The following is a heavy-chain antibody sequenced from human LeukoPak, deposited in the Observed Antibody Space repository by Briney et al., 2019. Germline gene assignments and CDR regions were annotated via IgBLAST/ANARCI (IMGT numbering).Heavy chain of an antibody. D-gene: IGHD3-9*01. CDR3: ASSYPDDILTGHH. Sequence: PSETLSLTCAVYGGSFSGYYWSWIRQPPGKGLEWIGEINHSGSTNYNPSLKSRVTISVDTSKNQFSLKLSSVTAADTAVYYCASSYPDDILTGHHWGQGTLVTVSS. J-gene: IGHJ5*02. CDR1: GGSFSGYY. CDR2: INHSGST. V-gene: IGHV4-34*01.